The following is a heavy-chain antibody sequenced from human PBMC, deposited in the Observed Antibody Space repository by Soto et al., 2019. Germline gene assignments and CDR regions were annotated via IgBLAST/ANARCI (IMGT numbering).Heavy chain of an antibody. J-gene: IGHJ4*02. CDR3: ATARGDDFWSGYYKGPYY. CDR1: GYTLTELS. CDR2: FDPEDGET. V-gene: IGHV1-24*01. Sequence: QVQLVQCGAEVKKPGASVKVSCKVSGYTLTELSMHWVRQAPGKGLEWMGGFDPEDGETIYAQKFQGRVTMTEDTSTDTAYMELSSLRSEDTAVYYCATARGDDFWSGYYKGPYYWGQGTLVTVSS. D-gene: IGHD3-3*01.